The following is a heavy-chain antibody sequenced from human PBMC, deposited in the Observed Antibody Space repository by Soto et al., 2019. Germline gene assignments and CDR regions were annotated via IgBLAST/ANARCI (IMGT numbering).Heavy chain of an antibody. V-gene: IGHV1-18*01. D-gene: IGHD6-13*01. CDR1: GYTFTSYG. CDR3: ERSGYSSCLYWDAFHI. J-gene: IGHJ3*02. CDR2: ISAYNGNT. Sequence: QVQLVQSGAEVKKPGASVRVSCKASGYTFTSYGISWVRQAPGQGLEWMGWISAYNGNTNYAQKLHGRVTMTTDTSSSTAEMGLRSLISDATAVYYCERSGYSSCLYWDAFHIWCQGTMVTDS.